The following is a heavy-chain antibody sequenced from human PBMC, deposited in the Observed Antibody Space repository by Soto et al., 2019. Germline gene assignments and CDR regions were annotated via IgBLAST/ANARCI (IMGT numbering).Heavy chain of an antibody. D-gene: IGHD6-19*01. V-gene: IGHV3-11*06. CDR1: GFTFSDYY. CDR3: ARETRAGGRDAFDI. CDR2: ISSSSSYT. Sequence: TGGSLRLSCAASGFTFSDYYMSWIRQAPGKGLEWVSYISSSSSYTNYADSVKGRFTISRDNAKNSLYLQMNSLRAEDTAVYYCARETRAGGRDAFDIWGQGTMVTVS. J-gene: IGHJ3*02.